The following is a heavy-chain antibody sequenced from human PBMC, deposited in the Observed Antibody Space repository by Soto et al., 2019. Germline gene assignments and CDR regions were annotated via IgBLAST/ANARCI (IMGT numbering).Heavy chain of an antibody. Sequence: QVQLVQAGAEVKKPGASVRVSCKASPETFNNYGISWVRQAPGQGLEWLGWISSHNGQTNTYHVRAFEGRFTMTSHSVSNTAYMELRSLTPDDTAVYYCARGGQKNIYTTIGPWGQGTLVTVSS. V-gene: IGHV1-18*04. CDR2: ISSHNGQTNT. CDR3: ARGGQKNIYTTIGP. CDR1: PETFNNYG. J-gene: IGHJ5*02. D-gene: IGHD1-1*01.